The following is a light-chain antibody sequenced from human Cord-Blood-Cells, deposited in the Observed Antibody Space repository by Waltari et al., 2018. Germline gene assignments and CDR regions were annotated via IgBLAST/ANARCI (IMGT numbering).Light chain of an antibody. Sequence: IQLTQSPSSLSASLGDRVSITCRASQSLSSYLNWYQQKPGKAPKLLIYAASSLQSGVPSRFSGSGSGTDFTLTISSLQPEDFATYYCQQSYSTPFTFGPGTKVDIK. CDR2: AAS. CDR3: QQSYSTPFT. V-gene: IGKV1-39*01. J-gene: IGKJ3*01. CDR1: QSLSSY.